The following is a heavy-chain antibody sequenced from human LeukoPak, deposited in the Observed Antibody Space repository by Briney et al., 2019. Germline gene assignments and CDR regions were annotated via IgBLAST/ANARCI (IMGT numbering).Heavy chain of an antibody. CDR1: GFTFSTYD. J-gene: IGHJ5*02. CDR2: ISYDGSNK. D-gene: IGHD4/OR15-4a*01. V-gene: IGHV3-30*04. Sequence: PGGSLRLSCAASGFTFSTYDMHWVRQAPGKGLEWFTVISYDGSNKYYADPVKGRFTISRDNSKNTLYLQMNSLRTEDTAVYYCARARLTKGGSNWFDPWGQGTLVTVSS. CDR3: ARARLTKGGSNWFDP.